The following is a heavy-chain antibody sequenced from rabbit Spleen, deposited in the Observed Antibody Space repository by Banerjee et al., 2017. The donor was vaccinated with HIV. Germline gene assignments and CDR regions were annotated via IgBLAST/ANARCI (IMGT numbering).Heavy chain of an antibody. CDR2: INTVTGKT. J-gene: IGHJ6*01. V-gene: IGHV1S45*01. CDR3: ARDTGSSFSSYGMDL. CDR1: GVSFSDKEV. Sequence: EQLEESGGGLVKPEGSLTLTCKASGVSFSDKEVMCWVRQAPGKGLEWIACINTVTGKTVYATWAKGRFTISKTSSTTVTLQMTSLTAADTATYFCARDTGSSFSSYGMDLWGPGTLVTVS. D-gene: IGHD8-1*01.